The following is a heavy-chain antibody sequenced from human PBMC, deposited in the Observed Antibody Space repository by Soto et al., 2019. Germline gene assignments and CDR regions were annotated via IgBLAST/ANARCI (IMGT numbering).Heavy chain of an antibody. D-gene: IGHD1-7*01. CDR1: GFTFSSCA. J-gene: IGHJ4*02. CDR2: ISGSGEST. CDR3: AKDRWNYDYFDF. V-gene: IGHV3-23*01. Sequence: GGSLSLSCASSGFTFSSCAMNWVRQAPGKGLEWVSTISGSGESTYYADSVKGRFTISRDNSKSTLYLQMNSLRAEDTAVYYCAKDRWNYDYFDFWGQGTLVTVSS.